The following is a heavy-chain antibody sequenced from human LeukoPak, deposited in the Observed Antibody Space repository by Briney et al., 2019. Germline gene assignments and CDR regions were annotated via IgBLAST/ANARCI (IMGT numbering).Heavy chain of an antibody. V-gene: IGHV3-23*01. CDR3: AKEYYDTTGYFYSLDF. Sequence: GGSLRLSCAASGFTFRSYVMSWVRQSPGKGLQWVSSISASGGSTYYADSVKGRLTISRDNSENTLYLQMNSLRAEDTAIYYCAKEYYDTTGYFYSLDFWGQGTLVTVSS. D-gene: IGHD3-22*01. CDR2: ISASGGST. J-gene: IGHJ4*02. CDR1: GFTFRSYV.